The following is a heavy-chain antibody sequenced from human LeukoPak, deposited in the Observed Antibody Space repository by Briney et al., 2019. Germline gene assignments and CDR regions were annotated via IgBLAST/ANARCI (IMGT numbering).Heavy chain of an antibody. D-gene: IGHD4-17*01. Sequence: SETLSLTCAVYGGSFSGYYWSWIRQPPGKGLEWIGEINHSGSTNYNPSLKSRVTISVDTSKNQFSLNLSFVTAADTAVYYCARGGGKSYYGDYGYWGQGTLVTVSS. CDR3: ARGGGKSYYGDYGY. CDR1: GGSFSGYY. V-gene: IGHV4-34*01. CDR2: INHSGST. J-gene: IGHJ4*02.